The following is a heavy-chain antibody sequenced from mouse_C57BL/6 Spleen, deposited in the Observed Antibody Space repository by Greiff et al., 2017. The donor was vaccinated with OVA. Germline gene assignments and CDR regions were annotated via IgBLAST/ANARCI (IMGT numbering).Heavy chain of an antibody. J-gene: IGHJ3*01. CDR2: IYPGDGDT. CDR1: GYAFSSSW. Sequence: VQLQQSGPELVKPGASVKISCKASGYAFSSSWMNWVKQRPGKGLEWIGRIYPGDGDTNYNGKFKGKATLTADKSSSTAYMQLSSLTSEDSAVYFCAINYYGSSLFAYWGQGTLVTVSA. V-gene: IGHV1-82*01. D-gene: IGHD1-1*01. CDR3: AINYYGSSLFAY.